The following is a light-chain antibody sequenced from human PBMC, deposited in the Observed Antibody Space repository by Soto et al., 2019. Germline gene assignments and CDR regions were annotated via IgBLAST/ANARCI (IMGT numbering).Light chain of an antibody. CDR3: QQYGSSPPT. V-gene: IGKV3-20*01. CDR1: QSVTTNY. J-gene: IGKJ1*01. Sequence: EIVLTQSPGTLSLSPGDRATLSCRASQSVTTNYLAWYQRKPGQAPRLLIYGASNRATDIPARFSGGGSGTDFTLTITRLEPEDFAVYYCQQYGSSPPTFGQGTKVEI. CDR2: GAS.